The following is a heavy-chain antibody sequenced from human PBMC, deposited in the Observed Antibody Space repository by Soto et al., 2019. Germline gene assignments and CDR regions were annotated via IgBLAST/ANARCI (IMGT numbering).Heavy chain of an antibody. CDR3: ARVFPSYCGGDCSYFDS. D-gene: IGHD2-21*02. CDR1: GGSVNSYY. Sequence: SETLSLTCTVSGGSVNSYYWSWIRQPPGKGLEWIGYIFYSGSTKSNPSLKSRVTMSVDMSKNQFSLRLTSVTAADTAVYYCARVFPSYCGGDCSYFDSWGQGALVTVPS. J-gene: IGHJ4*02. CDR2: IFYSGST. V-gene: IGHV4-59*02.